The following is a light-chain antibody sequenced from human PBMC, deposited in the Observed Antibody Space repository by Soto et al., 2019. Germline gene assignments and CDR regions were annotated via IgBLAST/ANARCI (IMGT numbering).Light chain of an antibody. CDR3: QQYGNSRIT. Sequence: EIVLTQSPGTLSLSPGERATLSCRASQSVSNNYLAWYQQKPGHAPRLLIYGASNRATGIPDRFSGSGSGTDFTLTISRLEPEDFAVYYCQQYGNSRITFGQGTRLETK. V-gene: IGKV3-20*01. CDR2: GAS. CDR1: QSVSNNY. J-gene: IGKJ5*01.